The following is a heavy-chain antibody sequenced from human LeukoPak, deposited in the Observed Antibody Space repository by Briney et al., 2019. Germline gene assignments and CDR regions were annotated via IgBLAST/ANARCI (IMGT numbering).Heavy chain of an antibody. CDR2: INPSGGST. D-gene: IGHD3-10*01. V-gene: IGHV1-46*01. Sequence: ASVKVSCKASGGTFSSYAISWVRQAPGQGLEWMGIINPSGGSTSYAQKFQGRVTMTRDTSTSTVYMELSSLRSEDTAVYYCARDGYGSGSYLVHWGQGTLVTVSS. CDR1: GGTFSSYA. J-gene: IGHJ4*02. CDR3: ARDGYGSGSYLVH.